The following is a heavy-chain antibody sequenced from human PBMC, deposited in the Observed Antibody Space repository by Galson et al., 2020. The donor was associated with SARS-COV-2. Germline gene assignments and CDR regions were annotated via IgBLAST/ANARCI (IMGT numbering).Heavy chain of an antibody. D-gene: IGHD6-13*01. J-gene: IGHJ2*01. CDR2: IYYSGST. CDR1: GGSISSYY. CDR3: ARHRTAAGTYWYFDL. V-gene: IGHV4-59*08. Sequence: SETLSLTCTVSGGSISSYYWSWIRQPPGKGLEWIGYIYYSGSTNYNPSLKSRVTISVDTSKNQFSLKLSSVTAADTAVYYCARHRTAAGTYWYFDLWGRGTLVTVSS.